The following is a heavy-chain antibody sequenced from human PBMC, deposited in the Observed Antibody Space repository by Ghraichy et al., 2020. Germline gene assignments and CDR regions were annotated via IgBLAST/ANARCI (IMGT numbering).Heavy chain of an antibody. D-gene: IGHD1-26*01. CDR1: GFTFSTHG. CDR2: ISNVGSTT. CDR3: AREWYSGVGDWLDP. Sequence: GGSLRLSCAASGFTFSTHGMNWVRQAPGKGLEWVSFISNVGSTTYYADSVKGRFTISRDNAKNSLFLQMNSLTDEDTAVYYCAREWYSGVGDWLDPWGQGTLVTVSS. J-gene: IGHJ5*02. V-gene: IGHV3-48*02.